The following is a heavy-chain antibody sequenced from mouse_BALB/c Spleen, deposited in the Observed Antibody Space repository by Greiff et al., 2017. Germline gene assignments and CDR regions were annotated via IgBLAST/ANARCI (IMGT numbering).Heavy chain of an antibody. Sequence: EVQLVETGGGLVQPKGSLKLSCAASGFTFNTNAMNWVRQAPGKGLEWVARIRSKSNNYATYYADSVKDRFTISRDDSQSMLYLQMNNLKTEDTAMYYCVKEGFYDGYYDAMDYWGQGTSVTVSS. V-gene: IGHV10S3*01. CDR1: GFTFNTNA. CDR3: VKEGFYDGYYDAMDY. D-gene: IGHD2-3*01. J-gene: IGHJ4*01. CDR2: IRSKSNNYAT.